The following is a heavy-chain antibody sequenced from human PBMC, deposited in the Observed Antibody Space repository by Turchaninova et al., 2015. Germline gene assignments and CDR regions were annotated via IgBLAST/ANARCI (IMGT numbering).Heavy chain of an antibody. D-gene: IGHD1-7*01. J-gene: IGHJ4*02. CDR1: GGSISGSNW. Sequence: QVQLQQSGPGLVKPSGTLSLTCAVSGGSISGSNWWSWVRQSPGKGLEWIGEIYHNGSTNYNPSLKSRVTVSIDKSKYQFSLRLYSVTAADTAVYFCATARTTRGNFDHWGQGTLVTVSS. V-gene: IGHV4-4*02. CDR3: ATARTTRGNFDH. CDR2: IYHNGST.